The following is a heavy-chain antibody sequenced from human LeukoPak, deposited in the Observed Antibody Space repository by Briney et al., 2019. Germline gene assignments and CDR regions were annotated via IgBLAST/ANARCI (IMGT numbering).Heavy chain of an antibody. Sequence: PGGSLRLSCAASGFTFSSYAMSWVRQAPGKGLEWVSGISGSGGRTFYADSVKGRFTMSRDNSKNTLYVQMNSLRAEDTAVYFCATAGGYCSSTGCPSLYFQDWGQGSLVTVSS. D-gene: IGHD2-2*01. CDR2: ISGSGGRT. CDR3: ATAGGYCSSTGCPSLYFQD. J-gene: IGHJ1*01. V-gene: IGHV3-23*01. CDR1: GFTFSSYA.